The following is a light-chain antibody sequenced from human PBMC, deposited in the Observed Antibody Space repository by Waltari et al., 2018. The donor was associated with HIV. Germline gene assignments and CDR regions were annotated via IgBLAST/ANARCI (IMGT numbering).Light chain of an antibody. Sequence: QSVLTQPPSVSEAPRKSVTISCSGSSSNIGTNAVNWFQQRPGKAPKLLIYYDDLLPSGVSDRFSGSKSGTSASLAISGLQSEDEADYYCATWDDSLKGYVFGAGTKVTVL. CDR1: SSNIGTNA. V-gene: IGLV1-36*01. J-gene: IGLJ1*01. CDR2: YDD. CDR3: ATWDDSLKGYV.